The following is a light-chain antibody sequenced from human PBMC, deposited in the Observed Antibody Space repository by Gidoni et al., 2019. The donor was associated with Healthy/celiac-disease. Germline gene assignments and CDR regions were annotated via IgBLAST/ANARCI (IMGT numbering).Light chain of an antibody. CDR1: SSNIGSNP. V-gene: IGLV1-44*01. J-gene: IGLJ3*02. CDR3: AAWDDSLNGPV. Sequence: SVLTQPPSASGTPGQRVTIPCSGSSSNIGSNPVNWYQQLPGPTPKLLIYSNNQRPSGVPDRFSGSKSGTSASLAISGLQSEDEADYYCAAWDDSLNGPVFGGGTKLTVL. CDR2: SNN.